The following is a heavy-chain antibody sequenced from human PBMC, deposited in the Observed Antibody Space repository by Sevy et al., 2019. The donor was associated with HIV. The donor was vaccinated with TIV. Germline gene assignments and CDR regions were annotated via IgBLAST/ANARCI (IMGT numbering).Heavy chain of an antibody. CDR3: ARDKDYSNYLPDY. Sequence: GGSLRLSCAASGFTSSSHGMHWVRQAPGKGLEWVAVIWYDESNKYYADSVKGRFTISRDNSKSTLFLQINSLRAEDTAVYFCARDKDYSNYLPDYWGQGTLVTVSS. CDR1: GFTSSSHG. V-gene: IGHV3-33*01. CDR2: IWYDESNK. D-gene: IGHD4-4*01. J-gene: IGHJ4*02.